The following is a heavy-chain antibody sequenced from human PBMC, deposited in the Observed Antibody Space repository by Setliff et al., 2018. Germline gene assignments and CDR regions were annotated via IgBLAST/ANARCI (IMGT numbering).Heavy chain of an antibody. CDR1: GGTFSSYA. CDR3: ARVPVVGATKLYWFDP. CDR2: FDPEDGET. J-gene: IGHJ5*02. Sequence: ASVKVSCKASGGTFSSYAISWVRQAPGQGLEWMGGFDPEDGETIYAQKFQGRVTMTEDTSTDTAYMELSSLRSEDTAVYYCARVPVVGATKLYWFDPWGQGTLVTVSS. V-gene: IGHV1-24*01. D-gene: IGHD1-26*01.